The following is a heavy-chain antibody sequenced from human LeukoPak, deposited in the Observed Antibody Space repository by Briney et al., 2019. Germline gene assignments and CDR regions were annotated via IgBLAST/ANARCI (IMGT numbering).Heavy chain of an antibody. CDR3: ARPYSYCGGDCPSWAFDI. J-gene: IGHJ3*02. Sequence: ASVKVSCKASGYTFTGYYMHWVRQAPGQGLEWMGRINPNSGGTNYAQKFQGRVTMTRDTSISTAYMEPSRLRSDDTAVYYCARPYSYCGGDCPSWAFDIWGQGTMVTVSS. CDR2: INPNSGGT. CDR1: GYTFTGYY. V-gene: IGHV1-2*06. D-gene: IGHD2-21*02.